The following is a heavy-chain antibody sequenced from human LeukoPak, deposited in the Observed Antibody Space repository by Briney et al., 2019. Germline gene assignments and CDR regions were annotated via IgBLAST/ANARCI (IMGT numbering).Heavy chain of an antibody. CDR1: GYSFTNYW. V-gene: IGHV5-51*01. J-gene: IGHJ4*02. Sequence: HGESLKISRQVSGYSFTNYWIGWVRQMPGKGVEWMGIIYPGDSDTRYSPSFQGQVTISADKSISTAYLQWSSLKASDTAMYYCARRIAATGRGYFDYWGQGTLVTVSS. CDR3: ARRIAATGRGYFDY. CDR2: IYPGDSDT. D-gene: IGHD6-13*01.